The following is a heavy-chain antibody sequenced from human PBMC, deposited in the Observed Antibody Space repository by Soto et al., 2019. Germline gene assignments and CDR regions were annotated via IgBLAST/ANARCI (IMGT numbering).Heavy chain of an antibody. V-gene: IGHV2-5*02. CDR2: IYWDDDK. Sequence: QITLKESGPTLVKPTQTLTLTCSFSGLSLSTSGEGMGWIRQPPGKALEGLALIYWDDDKRYSPSLKSRLTITKDTSKNQVVLTLPNTATVDTAPYYCAHRRPLYSEWGGGYFDYWGQGTLVTVSS. CDR1: GLSLSTSGEG. D-gene: IGHD4-4*01. J-gene: IGHJ4*02. CDR3: AHRRPLYSEWGGGYFDY.